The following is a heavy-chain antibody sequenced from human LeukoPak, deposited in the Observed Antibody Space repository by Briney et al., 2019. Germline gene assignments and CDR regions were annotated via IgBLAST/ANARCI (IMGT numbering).Heavy chain of an antibody. CDR3: AKVVQRGFDYRNSLEH. D-gene: IGHD4-11*01. CDR2: IWSDATNP. V-gene: IGHV3-33*06. J-gene: IGHJ5*02. Sequence: RPGPSLRLSCEAAGFTFSHFGIHWGRHAPGKGLEWVAVIWSDATNPYYADSVKARYPISRDNIRTTVSLEMNRLKAQQWTTDYCAKVVQRGFDYRNSLEHWRQGSLVIVS. CDR1: GFTFSHFG.